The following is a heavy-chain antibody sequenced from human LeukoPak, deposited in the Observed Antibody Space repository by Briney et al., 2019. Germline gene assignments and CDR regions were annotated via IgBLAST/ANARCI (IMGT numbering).Heavy chain of an antibody. CDR1: GFTFSSYA. Sequence: GGSLRLSCAASGFTFSSYAMHWVRQTPGKGLEWVALISYDGGNKYYADSVKGRFTISRDNSKNTLYLQMNSLRAEDTAVYYCAREGDGSCFDYWGQGTLVTVSS. D-gene: IGHD2-15*01. CDR2: ISYDGGNK. CDR3: AREGDGSCFDY. J-gene: IGHJ4*02. V-gene: IGHV3-30-3*01.